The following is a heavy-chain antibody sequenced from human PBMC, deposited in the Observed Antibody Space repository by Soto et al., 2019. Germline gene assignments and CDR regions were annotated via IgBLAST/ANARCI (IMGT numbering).Heavy chain of an antibody. CDR2: INHSGST. Sequence: PSETLSLTCAVYGGSFSGYYWSWIRQPPGKGLEWIGEINHSGSTNYNPSLKSRVTISVDTSKNQFSLKLSSVTAADTAVYYCARAERGGPAAPNDAFDIWGQGTMVTVS. V-gene: IGHV4-34*01. CDR1: GGSFSGYY. D-gene: IGHD6-25*01. CDR3: ARAERGGPAAPNDAFDI. J-gene: IGHJ3*02.